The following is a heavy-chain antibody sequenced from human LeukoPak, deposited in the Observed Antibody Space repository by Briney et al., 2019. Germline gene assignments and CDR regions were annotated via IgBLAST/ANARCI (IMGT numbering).Heavy chain of an antibody. V-gene: IGHV3-15*04. D-gene: IGHD3-10*01. CDR1: GLTVSDAW. Sequence: GGSLRLSCAASGLTVSDAWMSWVRQAPGKGLEWVGRFERKPDGGTVDYDAPVKGRFTISGDDSKNTLFLRMNSLEIDDTAVYYCTTGGHYYGSWGQGTLVTVSS. CDR2: FERKPDGGTV. J-gene: IGHJ5*02. CDR3: TTGGHYYGS.